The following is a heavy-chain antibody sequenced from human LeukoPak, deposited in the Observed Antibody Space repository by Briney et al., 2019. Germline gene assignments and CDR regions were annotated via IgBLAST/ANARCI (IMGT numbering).Heavy chain of an antibody. V-gene: IGHV3-53*01. D-gene: IGHD3-22*01. J-gene: IGHJ4*02. CDR3: ARGPLGNYDSSGYYFHFDY. CDR1: GSTVSSNY. Sequence: TGGSLRLSCAASGSTVSSNYMSWVRQAPGKGLEWVSVIYSGGSTYYADSVKGRLTISRDNSKNTLYLQMNSLRAEDTAVYYCARGPLGNYDSSGYYFHFDYWGQGTLVTVSS. CDR2: IYSGGST.